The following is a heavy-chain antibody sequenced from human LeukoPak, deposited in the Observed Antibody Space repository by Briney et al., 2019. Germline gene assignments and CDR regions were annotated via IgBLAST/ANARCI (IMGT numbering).Heavy chain of an antibody. V-gene: IGHV3-23*01. D-gene: IGHD5-12*01. Sequence: GGSLRLSCAASGFTFSSYAMSWVRQAPGKGLEWVSSISGSGVNTYYTDSVKGRFTISRDNSKSTLSLQMNSLRAEDTAVYYCAEIQLNSGLCYWGQGTLVTVSS. CDR2: ISGSGVNT. J-gene: IGHJ4*02. CDR3: AEIQLNSGLCY. CDR1: GFTFSSYA.